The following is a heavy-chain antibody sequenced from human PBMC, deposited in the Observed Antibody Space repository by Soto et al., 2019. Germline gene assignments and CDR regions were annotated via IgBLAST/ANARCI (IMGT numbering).Heavy chain of an antibody. D-gene: IGHD1-26*01. V-gene: IGHV1-3*01. CDR1: GYTFTSYG. CDR3: ATGEWELLVFDY. Sequence: ASVKVSCKASGYTFTSYGISWVRQAPGQGLEWMGRINAGNGNTKYSQKFQGRVTITRDTSASTAYMELSSLRSEDTAVYYCATGEWELLVFDYWGQGTLVTVSS. CDR2: INAGNGNT. J-gene: IGHJ4*02.